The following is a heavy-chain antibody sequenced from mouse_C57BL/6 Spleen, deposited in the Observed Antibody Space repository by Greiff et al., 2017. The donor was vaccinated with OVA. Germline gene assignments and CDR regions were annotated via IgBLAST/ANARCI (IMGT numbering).Heavy chain of an antibody. Sequence: EVKLQESGPELVKPGASVKMSCKASGYTFTDYNMHWVKQSHGKSLEWIGYINPNNGGTSYNQKFKGKATLTVNKSSSTAYMELRSLTSEDSAVYYCARGVYSRDYWGQGTTLTVSS. V-gene: IGHV1-22*01. CDR2: INPNNGGT. J-gene: IGHJ2*01. CDR3: ARGVYSRDY. CDR1: GYTFTDYN. D-gene: IGHD2-12*01.